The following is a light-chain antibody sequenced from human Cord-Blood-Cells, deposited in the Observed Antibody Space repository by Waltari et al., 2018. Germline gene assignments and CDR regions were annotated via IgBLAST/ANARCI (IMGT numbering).Light chain of an antibody. V-gene: IGKV3-15*01. CDR3: QQYNNWPPYT. CDR1: QSVSSN. Sequence: EIVMTQSPATLYASPGERATLSCRASQSVSSNLAWYQQKPGQAPRLLIYGASTRATGIPARFSGSGSGTEFTLTISSLQSEDFAVYYCQQYNNWPPYTFGQGTKLEIK. CDR2: GAS. J-gene: IGKJ2*01.